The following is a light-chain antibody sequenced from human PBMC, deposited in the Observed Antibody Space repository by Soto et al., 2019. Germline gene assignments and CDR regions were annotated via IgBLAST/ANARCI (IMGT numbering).Light chain of an antibody. Sequence: QSALTQPASVSGSPGQSITISCTGTSSDVGGYKYVSWYQQHPGKAPKLMIYEVSNRPSGVSNRFSGSKSGNTASLTISGRQAEDEADYYCSSYTSSSTLVVFGGGTKLTVL. J-gene: IGLJ2*01. CDR2: EVS. CDR3: SSYTSSSTLVV. CDR1: SSDVGGYKY. V-gene: IGLV2-14*01.